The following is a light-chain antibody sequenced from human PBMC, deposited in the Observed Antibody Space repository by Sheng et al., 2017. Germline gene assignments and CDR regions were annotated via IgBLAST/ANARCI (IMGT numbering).Light chain of an antibody. CDR2: DTS. J-gene: IGKJ5*01. V-gene: IGKV1-9*01. CDR1: QGISSY. CDR3: QQANNFPIT. Sequence: DIQMTQSPSSLSASVGDRVTITCRASQGISSYLAWYQQKPGKAPKLLIYDTSTLQSGVPSRFSGSGSGTDFTLTISSLQPEDFATYYCQQANNFPITFGQGTRLEIK.